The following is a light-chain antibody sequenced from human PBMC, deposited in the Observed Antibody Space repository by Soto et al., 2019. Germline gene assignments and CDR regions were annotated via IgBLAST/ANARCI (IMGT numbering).Light chain of an antibody. CDR1: QDISSW. J-gene: IGKJ5*01. V-gene: IGKV1-12*01. CDR3: QQANSFSIT. CDR2: AAS. Sequence: IRMTQSPSSFSASTGDRVTITCRASQDISSWLAWYQQKPGKAPKLLIYAASSLQSGVPSRFSGSGSGTDFTLTISSLQPEDFATYFCQQANSFSITFGQGTRLEIK.